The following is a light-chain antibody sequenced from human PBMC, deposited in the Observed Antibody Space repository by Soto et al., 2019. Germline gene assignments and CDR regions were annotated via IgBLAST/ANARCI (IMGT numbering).Light chain of an antibody. CDR1: SSNIGAGFD. J-gene: IGLJ1*01. CDR2: GNS. V-gene: IGLV1-40*01. Sequence: QSVLTQPPSVSGAPGQRVTISCTGSSSNIGAGFDVHWYHQIAGTAPKLLIYGNSNRPSGVPDRFSGSKSGNTASLTISGLQTEDEADYYCCSYAGRYTYVFGTGTKLTVL. CDR3: CSYAGRYTYV.